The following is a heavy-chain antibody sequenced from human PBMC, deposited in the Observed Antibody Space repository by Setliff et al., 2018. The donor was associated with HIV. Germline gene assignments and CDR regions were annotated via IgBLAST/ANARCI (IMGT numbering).Heavy chain of an antibody. V-gene: IGHV1-69*05. D-gene: IGHD3-22*01. Sequence: SVKVSCKASGGTFSSYAISWVRQAPGQGLEWMGGIIPIFGTANYAQKFQGRVTITTDESTSTAYMELSSLRSEDTAVYYCATIRAYYYDSSGQEYFQYWGHGTLVTVSS. CDR3: ATIRAYYYDSSGQEYFQY. CDR1: GGTFSSYA. CDR2: IIPIFGTA. J-gene: IGHJ1*01.